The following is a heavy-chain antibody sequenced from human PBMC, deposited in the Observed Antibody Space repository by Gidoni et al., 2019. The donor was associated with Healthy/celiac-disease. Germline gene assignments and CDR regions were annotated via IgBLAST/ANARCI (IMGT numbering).Heavy chain of an antibody. D-gene: IGHD6-13*01. J-gene: IGHJ2*01. CDR3: ARSSRGQQRVYFDL. CDR1: GGSISSYY. CDR2: IYYSGST. V-gene: IGHV4-59*01. Sequence: QVQLQESGPGLVKPSETLSLTCTVSGGSISSYYWSWIRQPPGKGLEWIGYIYYSGSTNYNPSLKSRVTISVDTSKNQFSLKLSSVTAADTAVYYCARSSRGQQRVYFDLWGRGTLVTVSS.